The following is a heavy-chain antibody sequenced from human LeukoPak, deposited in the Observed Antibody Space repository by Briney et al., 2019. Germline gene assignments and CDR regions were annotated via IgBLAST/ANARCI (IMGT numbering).Heavy chain of an antibody. CDR3: ARRPAAIPTPFDY. J-gene: IGHJ4*02. Sequence: GESLKISCNVSGDNFDIYWIAWVRQMPGKGLEWMGIIYPGDSDANYSPSFQGQVTFSVDKSISTAYLQWSSLKASDTAMYYCARRPAAIPTPFDYWGQGTLVTVSS. CDR2: IYPGDSDA. CDR1: GDNFDIYW. D-gene: IGHD2-2*02. V-gene: IGHV5-51*01.